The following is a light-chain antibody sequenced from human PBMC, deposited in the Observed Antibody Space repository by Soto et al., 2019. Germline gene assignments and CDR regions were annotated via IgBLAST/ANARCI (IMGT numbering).Light chain of an antibody. V-gene: IGLV2-23*01. CDR1: SSDVGSYNL. CDR2: EGN. J-gene: IGLJ2*01. CDR3: SSYATSTTYVV. Sequence: QSVLTQPASVSGSPGQSITISCTGTSSDVGSYNLVSWYQQHPGKAPKLMIYEGNKRPSGASNRFSGSESGNTASLTISGLQAEDEAHYYCSSYATSTTYVVFGGGTKLTVL.